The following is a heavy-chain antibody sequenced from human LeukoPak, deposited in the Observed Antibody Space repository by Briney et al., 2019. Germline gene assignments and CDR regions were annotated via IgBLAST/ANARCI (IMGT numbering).Heavy chain of an antibody. CDR3: SKDQGGSGNPGN. V-gene: IGHV3-49*03. J-gene: IGHJ4*02. D-gene: IGHD3-10*01. CDR2: IRSKAYGGTT. Sequence: GGSLRLSCTASGFSFGDYRMSWLRQAPGKGLEGVGFIRSKAYGGTTEYAASVKGRFTISRDNSKNTLYLQMNTLRPEDTAVYHCSKDQGGSGNPGNWGQGTLVTVSS. CDR1: GFSFGDYR.